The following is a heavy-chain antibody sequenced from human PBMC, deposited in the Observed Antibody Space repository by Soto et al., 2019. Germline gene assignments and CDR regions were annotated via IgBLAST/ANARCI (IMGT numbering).Heavy chain of an antibody. CDR1: RGTFSSYT. V-gene: IGHV1-46*01. Sequence: ASVKVSCKAPRGTFSSYTINWVRQAPGQGLEWMGIINPSGGSTSYAQKFQGRVTMTRDTSTSTVYMELSSLRSEDTAVYYCARDFSIGVGADWGQGTLVTVSS. CDR2: INPSGGST. J-gene: IGHJ4*02. CDR3: ARDFSIGVGAD. D-gene: IGHD6-19*01.